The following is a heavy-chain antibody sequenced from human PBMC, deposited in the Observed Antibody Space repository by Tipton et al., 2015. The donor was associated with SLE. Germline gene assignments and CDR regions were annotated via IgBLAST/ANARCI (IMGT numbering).Heavy chain of an antibody. CDR2: IYTSGTT. D-gene: IGHD1-14*01. V-gene: IGHV4-61*09. CDR1: GDSITSGNYY. CDR3: ARDPNWYDYFDY. J-gene: IGHJ4*02. Sequence: TLSLTCTVSGDSITSGNYYWYWIRQPAGKGLEWIGHIYTSGTTNYNPSLASRVTMSVDTSKNQFSLDLRSVTAADTAVYYCARDPNWYDYFDYWGQGMLVTVSS.